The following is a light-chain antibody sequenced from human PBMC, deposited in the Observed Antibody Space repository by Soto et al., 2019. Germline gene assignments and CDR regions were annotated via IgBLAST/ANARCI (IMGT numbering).Light chain of an antibody. CDR1: QSVSSN. Sequence: EIVMTQSPATLSVSPGERVTLSCRARQSVSSNLAWYQQKPGQAPRLLIYGASTRATGIPARFSGSGSGTEVTLTISSLQSEDVAVYYCQQYNNWPLTFGGGTKVEIK. V-gene: IGKV3-15*01. J-gene: IGKJ4*01. CDR2: GAS. CDR3: QQYNNWPLT.